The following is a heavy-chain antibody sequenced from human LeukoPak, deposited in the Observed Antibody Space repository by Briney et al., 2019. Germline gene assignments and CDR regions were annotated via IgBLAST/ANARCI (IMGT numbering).Heavy chain of an antibody. V-gene: IGHV3-48*02. CDR2: CISSSSII. CDR3: ARDRDSIYLGGPFDY. J-gene: IGHJ4*02. D-gene: IGHD3-10*01. Sequence: GGPLRLPCAASGFSFSDYSMNGVRRAPGKGREGVSYCISSSSIIYYAVSVKGRFPISRDNAKTSPYLQMATMRDEAPPVYSCARDRDSIYLGGPFDYGGQGTLVTVSS. CDR1: GFSFSDYS.